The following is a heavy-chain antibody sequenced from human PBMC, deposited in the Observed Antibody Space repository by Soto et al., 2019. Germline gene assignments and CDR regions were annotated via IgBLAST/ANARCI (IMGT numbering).Heavy chain of an antibody. CDR1: GFTFSDYY. Sequence: GGSLRLSCAASGFTFSDYYMSWIRQAPGKGLEWVSYISSSSSTIYYADSVKGRFTISRDNAKNSLYLQMNSLRDEDTAVYYCARDPFFYDILTGDYGMDVWGQGTTVTVSS. J-gene: IGHJ6*02. CDR3: ARDPFFYDILTGDYGMDV. V-gene: IGHV3-11*04. D-gene: IGHD3-9*01. CDR2: ISSSSSTI.